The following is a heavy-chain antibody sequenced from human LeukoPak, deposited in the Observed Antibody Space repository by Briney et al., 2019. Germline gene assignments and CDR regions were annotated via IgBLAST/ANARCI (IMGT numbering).Heavy chain of an antibody. CDR3: ARAVFGYSSSWYFDE. Sequence: GGSLRLSCVASRFTVSSNHMNWVRQAPGKGLDWVSLIYTDGNTYYADSVKGRFNISRDNSKNTVFLQMSSLRAEDTAVYYCARAVFGYSSSWYFDEWGQGTLVTVSA. CDR1: RFTVSSNH. V-gene: IGHV3-53*01. CDR2: IYTDGNT. D-gene: IGHD6-13*01. J-gene: IGHJ4*02.